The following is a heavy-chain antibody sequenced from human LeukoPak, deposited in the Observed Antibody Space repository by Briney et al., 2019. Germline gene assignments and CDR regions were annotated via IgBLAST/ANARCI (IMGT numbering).Heavy chain of an antibody. CDR3: ARRGARGVIFIHGMDV. CDR1: GGSFSGYY. D-gene: IGHD3-10*01. V-gene: IGHV4-34*01. CDR2: INHSGST. Sequence: SETLSLTCAVYGGSFSGYYWSWIRQPPGKGLEWIGEINHSGSTNYNPSLKSRVTISVDTSKNQFSLKLSSVTAADTAVYYCARRGARGVIFIHGMDVWGQGTTVTVSS. J-gene: IGHJ6*02.